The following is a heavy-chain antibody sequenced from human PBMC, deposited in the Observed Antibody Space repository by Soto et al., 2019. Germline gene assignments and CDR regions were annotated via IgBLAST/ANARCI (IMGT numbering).Heavy chain of an antibody. CDR1: GFTFSSYG. D-gene: IGHD3-9*01. Sequence: QVQLVESGGGVVQPGRSLRLSCAASGFTFSSYGMHWVRQAPGKGLEWVAIISYDGSNKYYVDSVKGRFTISRDNSKNTLYLQMNSLRAEDTAVYYCAKTRVDWLFYTHLDYWGQGTLVTVSS. J-gene: IGHJ4*02. CDR3: AKTRVDWLFYTHLDY. V-gene: IGHV3-30*18. CDR2: ISYDGSNK.